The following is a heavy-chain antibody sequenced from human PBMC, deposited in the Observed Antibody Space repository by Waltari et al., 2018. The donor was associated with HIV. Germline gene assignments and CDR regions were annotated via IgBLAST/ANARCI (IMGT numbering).Heavy chain of an antibody. CDR1: GSTFVVYA. J-gene: IGHJ5*02. Sequence: EVQLVESGGGLVQPGRSLRLSCAASGSTFVVYAMHWVRQAPGKGLEWVSSISWNSVRITYADSVRGRFTVSRDNAKNYLYLQMNSLRPDDTAFYYCARGPMYNWFDPWGQGSLVTVSS. D-gene: IGHD3-10*01. CDR3: ARGPMYNWFDP. V-gene: IGHV3-9*01. CDR2: ISWNSVRI.